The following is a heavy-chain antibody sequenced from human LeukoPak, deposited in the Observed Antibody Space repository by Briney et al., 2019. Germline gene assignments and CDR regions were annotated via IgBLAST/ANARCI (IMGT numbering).Heavy chain of an antibody. J-gene: IGHJ4*02. D-gene: IGHD4-17*01. V-gene: IGHV3-33*01. CDR3: ARASTTVPNLLDH. CDR2: IWYDGSNK. Sequence: GGSLRLSCAASGFTFSSYSIHWVRQAPGKGLEWVAIIWYDGSNKYYADSVKGRFTVSRDNSKNTLYLQTSSLRAEDTAVYYCARASTTVPNLLDHWGRGTLVTVSS. CDR1: GFTFSSYS.